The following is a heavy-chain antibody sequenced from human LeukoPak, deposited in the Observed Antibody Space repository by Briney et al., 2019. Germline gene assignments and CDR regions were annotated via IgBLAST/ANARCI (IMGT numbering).Heavy chain of an antibody. J-gene: IGHJ4*02. CDR3: TKSRYYDYVWGGY. Sequence: GRSLRLSCTGSGFTFGDYAVTWFRQAPGKELEWVGFIRSKGYGGTTEYAASVKGRFTISRDDSKSIAYLQMNSLKTEDTAVYYCTKSRYYDYVWGGYWGQGTLVTASS. CDR2: IRSKGYGGTT. D-gene: IGHD3-16*01. CDR1: GFTFGDYA. V-gene: IGHV3-49*03.